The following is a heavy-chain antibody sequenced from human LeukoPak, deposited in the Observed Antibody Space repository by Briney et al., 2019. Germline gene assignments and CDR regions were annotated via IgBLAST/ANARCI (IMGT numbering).Heavy chain of an antibody. Sequence: ASVKVSCKASGYTFTSYALHWVRQAPGQRLEWMGWINTGNGNTIYSQKLQGRVTMTEDTSTDTAYMELSSLRSEDTAVYYCATDGATPYWGQGTLVTVSS. CDR1: GYTFTSYA. CDR2: INTGNGNT. D-gene: IGHD1-26*01. J-gene: IGHJ4*02. CDR3: ATDGATPY. V-gene: IGHV1-3*04.